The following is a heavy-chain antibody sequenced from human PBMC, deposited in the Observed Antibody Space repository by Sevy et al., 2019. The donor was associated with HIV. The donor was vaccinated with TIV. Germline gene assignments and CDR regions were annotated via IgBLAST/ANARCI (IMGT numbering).Heavy chain of an antibody. J-gene: IGHJ4*02. CDR1: GFTFSSYA. D-gene: IGHD3-22*01. CDR2: ISGSGGST. Sequence: GGCLRLSCAASGFTFSSYAMSWVRQAPGKGLEWVSAISGSGGSTYYADAVKGRFTISRDNSKNTLYLQMNSLRAEDTAVYYCAKDGTYYYDSSGYWYFDYWGQGTLVTVSS. CDR3: AKDGTYYYDSSGYWYFDY. V-gene: IGHV3-23*01.